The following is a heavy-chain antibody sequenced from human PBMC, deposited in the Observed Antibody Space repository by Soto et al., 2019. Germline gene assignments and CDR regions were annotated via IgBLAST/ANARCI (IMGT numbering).Heavy chain of an antibody. V-gene: IGHV4-34*01. D-gene: IGHD3-3*01. CDR2: INHSGST. CDR3: ARLALRFHGAFDI. Sequence: QVQLQQWGAGLLKPSETLSLTCAVYGGSFSGYYWSWIRQPPGKGLVWIGEINHSGSTNYNPSLKSRVTISVATSKNQFSLKLSSVTAADTAVYYCARLALRFHGAFDIWGQGTMVTVSS. J-gene: IGHJ3*02. CDR1: GGSFSGYY.